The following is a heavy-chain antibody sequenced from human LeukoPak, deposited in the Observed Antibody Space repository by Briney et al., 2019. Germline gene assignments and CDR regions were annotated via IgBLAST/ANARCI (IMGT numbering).Heavy chain of an antibody. Sequence: SETLSLTCIVSGGSISSGNYYWSWIRQFPGKGLEWIGYIYYSGNTYYNPSLKSRITMSVDTSENQFSLHLSSVTAADTAVYYCARELGYYDSSALGYFDCWGQGILVTVSS. CDR3: ARELGYYDSSALGYFDC. D-gene: IGHD3-22*01. CDR1: GGSISSGNYY. J-gene: IGHJ4*02. V-gene: IGHV4-31*03. CDR2: IYYSGNT.